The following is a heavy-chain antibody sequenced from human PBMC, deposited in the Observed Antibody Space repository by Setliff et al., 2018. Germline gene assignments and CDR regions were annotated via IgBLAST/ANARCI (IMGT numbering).Heavy chain of an antibody. V-gene: IGHV3-7*01. CDR2: IKQDGSEK. J-gene: IGHJ6*02. D-gene: IGHD3-10*01. CDR3: ARDHVYGSQYYYYYYGMDV. Sequence: PGGSLSLSCAASGFTFSRYWMSWVRQAPGKGLEWVANIKQDGSEKYYVDSVKGRFTISRDNAKNSLYLQMNSLRAEDTAVYYCARDHVYGSQYYYYYYGMDVWGQGTTVTVSS. CDR1: GFTFSRYW.